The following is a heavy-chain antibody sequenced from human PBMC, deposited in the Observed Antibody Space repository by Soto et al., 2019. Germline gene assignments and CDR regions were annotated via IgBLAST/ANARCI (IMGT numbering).Heavy chain of an antibody. V-gene: IGHV4-39*01. CDR2: IYYSGST. CDR1: GGSISSSSYY. CDR3: ARISSGWLYYFDY. D-gene: IGHD6-19*01. J-gene: IGHJ4*02. Sequence: SETLSLTCTVSGGSISSSSYYWGWIRQPPGKGLEWIGSIYYSGSTYYNPSLKSRVTISVDTSKNQFSLKLSSVTAADTAVYYCARISSGWLYYFDYWGQGTLVTV.